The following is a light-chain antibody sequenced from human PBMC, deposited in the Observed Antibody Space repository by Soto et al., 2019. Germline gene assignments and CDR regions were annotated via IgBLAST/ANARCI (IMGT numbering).Light chain of an antibody. V-gene: IGLV2-14*01. CDR2: GVT. J-gene: IGLJ2*01. CDR1: SSDVGTYNF. Sequence: QSVLTQPASVSGSPGQSITISCTGTSSDVGTYNFVSWYQQHPGKVPKLLIFGVTNRPSGVSDRFSGSKSGNTASLTISGLQTEDEADYYCNSYTTSATILFGGGTQLTVL. CDR3: NSYTTSATIL.